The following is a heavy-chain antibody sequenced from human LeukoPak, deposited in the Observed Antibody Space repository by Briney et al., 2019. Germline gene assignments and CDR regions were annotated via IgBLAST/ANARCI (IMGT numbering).Heavy chain of an antibody. V-gene: IGHV4-59*08. D-gene: IGHD3-22*01. CDR1: GGSIISYY. J-gene: IGHJ4*02. Sequence: PSETLSLTCTVSGGSIISYYWSWIRQPPGKGLEWIGYIYYSGSTNYNPSLKSRVTISVDTSKNQFSLKLSSVTAADTAVYYCARRPYYYDSSGYAHFDYWGQGTLVTVSS. CDR3: ARRPYYYDSSGYAHFDY. CDR2: IYYSGST.